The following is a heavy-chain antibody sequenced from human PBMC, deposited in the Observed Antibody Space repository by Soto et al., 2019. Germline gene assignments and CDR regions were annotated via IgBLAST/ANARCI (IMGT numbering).Heavy chain of an antibody. V-gene: IGHV3-23*01. CDR2: ISGSGGST. J-gene: IGHJ4*02. CDR1: GFTFSSYA. Sequence: EVQLLESGGGLVQPGGSLRLSCAASGFTFSSYAMSWVRQAPGKGLEWVSAISGSGGSTYYADSVKGRFTISRDNSKNTLYRQMNSLRAEDTAVYYCAKLPRPYLQSPDYWGQGTLVTVSA. D-gene: IGHD2-2*01. CDR3: AKLPRPYLQSPDY.